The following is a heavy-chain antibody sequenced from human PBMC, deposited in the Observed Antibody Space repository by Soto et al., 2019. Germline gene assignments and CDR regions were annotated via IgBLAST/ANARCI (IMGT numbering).Heavy chain of an antibody. D-gene: IGHD4-4*01. CDR3: AKSESNYVLGSGWFDP. CDR1: GFTFNIYA. Sequence: GGSLRLSCAASGFTFNIYARSWVRQAPGKGLEWVSAISGSGGGTYYADSVEGRFTISRDNSNNTLYLQMNSLRAEDTAVYYCAKSESNYVLGSGWFDPWGQGTLVTV. CDR2: ISGSGGGT. V-gene: IGHV3-23*01. J-gene: IGHJ5*02.